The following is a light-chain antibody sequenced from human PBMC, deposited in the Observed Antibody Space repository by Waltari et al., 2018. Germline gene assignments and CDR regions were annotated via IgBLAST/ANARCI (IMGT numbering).Light chain of an antibody. Sequence: SSELTQDPAVSVALGQTVRITCQGDSLTTYAPTWYQKRPGQAPILVIFSVDDRPSGIPDRFSGSLSGDTASLTITGTQAEDEADYYCNSRDPTTNAVVFGGGTRLTVL. CDR1: SLTTYA. J-gene: IGLJ2*01. CDR2: SVD. V-gene: IGLV3-19*01. CDR3: NSRDPTTNAVV.